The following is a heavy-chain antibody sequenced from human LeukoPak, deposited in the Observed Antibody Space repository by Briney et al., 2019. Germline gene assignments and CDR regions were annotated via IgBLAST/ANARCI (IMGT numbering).Heavy chain of an antibody. D-gene: IGHD3-16*02. CDR2: VSSSGSGT. CDR1: GSTFSSDG. Sequence: PGGSLRLSCAASGSTFSSDGMHWVRQAPGKGLEWVSVVSSSGSGTGYADSVKRRFTISRDNAKNTLYLQMSGLRAEDTAVYYCARDDGYRIDYWGGSTLVTVSS. V-gene: IGHV3-74*01. J-gene: IGHJ4*02. CDR3: ARDDGYRIDY.